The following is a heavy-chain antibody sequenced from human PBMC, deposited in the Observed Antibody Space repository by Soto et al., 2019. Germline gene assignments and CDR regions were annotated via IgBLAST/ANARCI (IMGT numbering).Heavy chain of an antibody. Sequence: QITLKESGPTVVKPTQTLTLTCTFSGFSLSTSGEGVGWIRQPPGRALEWLALIYWADDERYSPSLKSRLTITKDSSKNHVVLTMINMDPVDTGTYFCAHRRGYGPSAFDLWGQGTMVTVSS. J-gene: IGHJ3*01. CDR2: IYWADDE. CDR1: GFSLSTSGEG. V-gene: IGHV2-5*02. CDR3: AHRRGYGPSAFDL. D-gene: IGHD5-12*01.